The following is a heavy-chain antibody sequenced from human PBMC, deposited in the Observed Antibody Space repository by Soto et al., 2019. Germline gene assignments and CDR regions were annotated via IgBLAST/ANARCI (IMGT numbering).Heavy chain of an antibody. CDR3: AKGDTKTLGDAFDI. J-gene: IGHJ3*02. Sequence: GGSLRLSCAASRFTFSNYAMNWVRQAPGKGLEWVSGIGAGGGNTYYADSVKGRFTISRDNSKNTLYLQMSSLRAEDTAVYYCAKGDTKTLGDAFDIWGQGTMVTVSS. D-gene: IGHD3-16*01. V-gene: IGHV3-23*01. CDR1: RFTFSNYA. CDR2: IGAGGGNT.